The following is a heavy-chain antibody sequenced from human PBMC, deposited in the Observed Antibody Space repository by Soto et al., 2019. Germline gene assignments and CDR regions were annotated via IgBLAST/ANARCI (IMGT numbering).Heavy chain of an antibody. V-gene: IGHV2-70*01. D-gene: IGHD6-19*01. J-gene: IGHJ6*02. CDR2: IDWDDDK. CDR1: GFSLSTSGMC. Sequence: SGPTLVNPTQPLTLTCTFSGFSLSTSGMCVSWIRQPPGKALEWLALIDWDDDKYYSTSLKTRLTISKDTSKNQVVLTMTNMDPVDTATYYCARMPTNYSSGWYLGYYYYGMDVWGQGTTVTVSS. CDR3: ARMPTNYSSGWYLGYYYYGMDV.